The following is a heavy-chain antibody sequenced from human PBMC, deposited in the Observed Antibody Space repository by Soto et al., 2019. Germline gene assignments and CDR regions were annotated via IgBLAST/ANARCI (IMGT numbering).Heavy chain of an antibody. CDR2: IYYSGRP. Sequence: EALSLTGNDSGGSISSYYWNWIRQPPGKGLDWIGYIYYSGRPNYNPSLKSRVTISVDASKNQFSLKLSSVTAAYTAVYYCARVDRRTLRAYDAFGIWGQGTMVTV. V-gene: IGHV4-59*01. CDR1: GGSISSYY. CDR3: ARVDRRTLRAYDAFGI. J-gene: IGHJ3*02.